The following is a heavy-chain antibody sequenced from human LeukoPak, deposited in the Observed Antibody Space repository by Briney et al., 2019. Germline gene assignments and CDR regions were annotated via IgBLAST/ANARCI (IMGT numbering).Heavy chain of an antibody. J-gene: IGHJ4*02. Sequence: GGSLRLSCAASGFTVSSNYMSWVRQAPGKGLEWVSVIYSGGNTYYADSVKGRFTISRDNSKNTLYLQMNSLRAEDTAVYYCASSSRGSYFSIYFDYWGQGTLVTVSS. CDR1: GFTVSSNY. V-gene: IGHV3-53*01. CDR3: ASSSRGSYFSIYFDY. D-gene: IGHD1-26*01. CDR2: IYSGGNT.